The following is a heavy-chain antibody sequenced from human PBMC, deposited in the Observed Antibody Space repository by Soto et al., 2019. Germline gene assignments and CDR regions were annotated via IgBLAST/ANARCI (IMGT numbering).Heavy chain of an antibody. D-gene: IGHD6-13*01. V-gene: IGHV1-69*06. CDR2: IIPIFGTA. Sequence: GASVKVSCKASGGTFSSYAISWVRQAPGQGLEWMGGIIPIFGTANYAQKFQGRVTITADKSTSTAYMELSSLRSEDTAVYYCARGEVGAVLEYYYYGMDVWGQGTTVTVSS. CDR1: GGTFSSYA. CDR3: ARGEVGAVLEYYYYGMDV. J-gene: IGHJ6*02.